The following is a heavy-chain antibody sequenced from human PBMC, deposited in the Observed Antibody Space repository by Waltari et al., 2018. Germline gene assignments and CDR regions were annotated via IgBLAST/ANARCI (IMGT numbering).Heavy chain of an antibody. J-gene: IGHJ5*02. Sequence: QVQLQESGPGLVKPSETLSLTCAVSGYSISSGYYWGWIRQPPGKGLEWIGSIYHSGSTYYNPSLKSRVTISLDTSKNQFSLKLNSVTAADTAVYYCARGPPYYDFWSGYWPHSVRFDPWGQGTLVTVSS. CDR3: ARGPPYYDFWSGYWPHSVRFDP. CDR1: GYSISSGYY. V-gene: IGHV4-38-2*01. D-gene: IGHD3-3*01. CDR2: IYHSGST.